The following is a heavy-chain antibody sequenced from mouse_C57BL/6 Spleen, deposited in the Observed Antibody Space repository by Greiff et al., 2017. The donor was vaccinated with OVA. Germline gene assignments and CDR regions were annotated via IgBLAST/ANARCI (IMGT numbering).Heavy chain of an antibody. V-gene: IGHV5-17*01. J-gene: IGHJ4*01. Sequence: VQLKESGGGLVKPGGSLKLSCAASGFTFSDYGMHWVRQAPGQGLEWVAYISSGSSTIYYADTVKGRFTLARDNAKNTLFLQMTSLRSDDTAMYDCARDCSSPYYYAMDYWGQGTSVTVSS. CDR1: GFTFSDYG. CDR2: ISSGSSTI. CDR3: ARDCSSPYYYAMDY. D-gene: IGHD1-1*01.